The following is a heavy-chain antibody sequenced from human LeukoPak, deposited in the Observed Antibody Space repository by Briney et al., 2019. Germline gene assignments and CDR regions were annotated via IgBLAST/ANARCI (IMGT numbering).Heavy chain of an antibody. CDR2: INHSGST. CDR1: GGSFCGYY. CDR3: ARGLLLS. J-gene: IGHJ3*01. V-gene: IGHV4-34*01. D-gene: IGHD2-15*01. Sequence: SETLSLTCAVYGGSFCGYYWSWISPPPGKGLEWIGEINHSGSTNYNPSLKSRVTISVDTSKHQFSLKLSSVTAADTAVYYCARGLLLSWGQGTMVTVSS.